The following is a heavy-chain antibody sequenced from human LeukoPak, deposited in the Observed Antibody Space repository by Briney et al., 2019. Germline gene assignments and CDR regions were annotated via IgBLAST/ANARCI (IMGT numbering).Heavy chain of an antibody. CDR2: INHSGNT. CDR3: ARGSLLDI. V-gene: IGHV4-34*01. CDR1: GGSFSVYY. J-gene: IGHJ3*02. Sequence: SETLSLTCAVYGGSFSVYYWSWIRQPPGKGLEWIGEINHSGNTNYNPSLKSRVTISVDTSKNQFSLKLSSVTAADTAVYYCARGSLLDIWGQGTMVTVSS.